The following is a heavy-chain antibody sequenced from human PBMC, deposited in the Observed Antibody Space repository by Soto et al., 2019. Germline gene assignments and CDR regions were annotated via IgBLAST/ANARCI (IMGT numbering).Heavy chain of an antibody. J-gene: IGHJ4*02. D-gene: IGHD3-3*01. CDR1: GFTFDDYA. V-gene: IGHV3-9*01. Sequence: GGSLRLSCAASGFTFDDYAMHWVRQAPGKGLEWVSGISWNSGSIGYADSVKGRFTISRDNAKNSLYLQMNSLRAEDKDLYYCAKSNPLLDDFDYWGQGTLVTVSS. CDR3: AKSNPLLDDFDY. CDR2: ISWNSGSI.